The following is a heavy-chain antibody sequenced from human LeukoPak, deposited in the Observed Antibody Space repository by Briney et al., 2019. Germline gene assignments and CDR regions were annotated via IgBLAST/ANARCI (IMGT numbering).Heavy chain of an antibody. CDR1: GFTFSSYG. V-gene: IGHV3-30*18. J-gene: IGHJ4*02. CDR2: ISYDGSNK. Sequence: GGSLRLSCAASGFTFSSYGMHWVRQAPGKGLEWVAVISYDGSNKYYADSVKGRFTISRDNSKNTLYLQMNSLRAEDTAVYYCAKDRYYYDSSGYYYFDYWGQGTLVTVSS. CDR3: AKDRYYYDSSGYYYFDY. D-gene: IGHD3-22*01.